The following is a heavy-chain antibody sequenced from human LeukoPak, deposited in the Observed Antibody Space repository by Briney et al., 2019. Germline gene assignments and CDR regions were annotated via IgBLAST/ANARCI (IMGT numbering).Heavy chain of an antibody. CDR1: GFTFSNYG. CDR3: AKDGSVAAADYYFDY. J-gene: IGHJ4*02. CDR2: ISYDGRNK. D-gene: IGHD6-13*01. Sequence: GGFLRLSCAVSGFTFSNYGMHWVRQAPGKGLEWVAVISYDGRNKYHADSVTGRFTISRDNSKNTLYLQMNSLRAEDTAVYYCAKDGSVAAADYYFDYWGQGTLVTVSS. V-gene: IGHV3-30*18.